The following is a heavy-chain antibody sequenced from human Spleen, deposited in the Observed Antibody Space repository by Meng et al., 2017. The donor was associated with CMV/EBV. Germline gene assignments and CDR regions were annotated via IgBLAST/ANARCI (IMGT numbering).Heavy chain of an antibody. Sequence: GESLKISCVGSGFNFRSYWMSWVRQAPGKGLQWVANIKQDGSEKTYVDSVKGRFTISRDNAKNSLYLQMNSLRAEDTAVYYCARQPRYYGSGTDTSFDPWGQGTLVTVSS. CDR3: ARQPRYYGSGTDTSFDP. D-gene: IGHD3-10*01. CDR1: GFNFRSYW. CDR2: IKQDGSEK. J-gene: IGHJ5*02. V-gene: IGHV3-7*01.